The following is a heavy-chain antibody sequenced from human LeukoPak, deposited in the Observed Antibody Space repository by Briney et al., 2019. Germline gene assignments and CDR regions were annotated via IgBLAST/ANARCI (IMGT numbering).Heavy chain of an antibody. J-gene: IGHJ4*02. CDR1: GGSISSYY. Sequence: SETLSLTCTVSGGSISSYYWSWIRQPPGKGLEWIGYIYTSGSTNYNPSLKSRVTISVDTSKNQFSLKLSSVTAADTAVYYCARQSSPSPYDSSGYYFDYWGQGTLVTVSS. CDR2: IYTSGST. CDR3: ARQSSPSPYDSSGYYFDY. V-gene: IGHV4-4*09. D-gene: IGHD3-22*01.